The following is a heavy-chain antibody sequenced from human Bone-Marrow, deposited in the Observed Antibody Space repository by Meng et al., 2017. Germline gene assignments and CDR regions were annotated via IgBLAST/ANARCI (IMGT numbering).Heavy chain of an antibody. J-gene: IGHJ5*02. CDR1: GGSFSGNS. D-gene: IGHD3-10*01. CDR3: ARRGGSGHYSP. Sequence: QVQQQQWGEGLLKPSEALSLTCAVYGGSFSGNSWSWIRQPPGKGLEWIGEINQSGSAKYNPSLKSRVTMSADSSKKQFSLKMSSMTAADTAVYYCARRGGSGHYSPWGQGTLVTVSS. V-gene: IGHV4-34*01. CDR2: INQSGSA.